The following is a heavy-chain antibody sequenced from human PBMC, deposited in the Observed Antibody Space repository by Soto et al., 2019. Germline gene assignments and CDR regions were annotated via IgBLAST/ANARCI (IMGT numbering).Heavy chain of an antibody. Sequence: EVQLLESGGGLVQPGGSLRLSCAASGFTFSSYAMSWVRQAPGKGLEWVSAISGSGGSTYYADSVKGRFTISRDNSKNTLYLQMNSLRDEDTAVYYCAKEKLGAAAGTIRYYYYYGMDVWGQGTTVTVSS. V-gene: IGHV3-23*01. D-gene: IGHD6-13*01. CDR3: AKEKLGAAAGTIRYYYYYGMDV. CDR2: ISGSGGST. CDR1: GFTFSSYA. J-gene: IGHJ6*02.